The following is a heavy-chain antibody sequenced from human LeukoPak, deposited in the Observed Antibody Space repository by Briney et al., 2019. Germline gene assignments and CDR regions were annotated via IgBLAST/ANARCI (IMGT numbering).Heavy chain of an antibody. CDR3: TRHGYGGKSLGAFDP. CDR2: IRYDGSNK. D-gene: IGHD4-23*01. CDR1: GFTFSSYG. V-gene: IGHV3-30*02. J-gene: IGHJ5*02. Sequence: GGSLRLSCAASGFTFSSYGMHWVRQAPGKGLEWVAFIRYDGSNKYYADSVKGRFTISRDNSKNTLYLQMNSLKTEDTAVYYCTRHGYGGKSLGAFDPWGQGTLVTVSS.